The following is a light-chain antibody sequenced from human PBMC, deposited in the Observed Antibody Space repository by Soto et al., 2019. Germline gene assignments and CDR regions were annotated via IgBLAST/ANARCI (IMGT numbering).Light chain of an antibody. V-gene: IGKV1-6*02. CDR1: QAIAKD. J-gene: IGKJ1*01. Sequence: AIQLTQSPSSLSASVGDRVTITCRASQAIAKDLGWYQQRPGTAPKLLIYAASTSQSGVPSRFSGSGSGTDFTLTISGLQPGDSATYYCQQYNSYSPTFGQGTKVEVK. CDR3: QQYNSYSPT. CDR2: AAS.